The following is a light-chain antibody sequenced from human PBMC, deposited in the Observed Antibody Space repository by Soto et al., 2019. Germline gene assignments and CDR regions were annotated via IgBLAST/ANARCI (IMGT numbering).Light chain of an antibody. CDR2: LGS. V-gene: IGKV2-28*01. Sequence: DIVVTQSPLSLPVTPGEPASISCRSSQSLLHSDGYNYLDWYLQKPGQSPQLLIQLGSMRASGVPDRFSGSGSGTDFTLKISRVEAEDVGVYYCMQVLQIPVTFGPGTXVDIK. CDR1: QSLLHSDGYNY. J-gene: IGKJ3*01. CDR3: MQVLQIPVT.